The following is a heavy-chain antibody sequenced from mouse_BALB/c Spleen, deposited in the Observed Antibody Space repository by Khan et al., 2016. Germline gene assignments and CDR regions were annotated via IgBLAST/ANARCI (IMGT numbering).Heavy chain of an antibody. D-gene: IGHD2-12*01. CDR2: ISNGGGST. CDR1: GFTFSDYY. J-gene: IGHJ4*01. V-gene: IGHV5-12*02. CDR3: TEGYRYYCAEDY. Sequence: EVELVESGGGLVQPAGSLKLSCATSGFTFSDYYMHWVRQTPEKRLEWVAYISNGGGSTYYPDAVNGRFTISRDNAKNNLYLQMSRLKSEDTAMYYCTEGYRYYCAEDYWGQETSVTVAS.